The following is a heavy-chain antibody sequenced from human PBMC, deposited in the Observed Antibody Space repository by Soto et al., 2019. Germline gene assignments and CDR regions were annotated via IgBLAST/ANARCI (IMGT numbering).Heavy chain of an antibody. CDR2: ISYDGSNK. CDR1: GFTFSSYG. V-gene: IGHV3-30*03. CDR3: ARDLSPAATSYYSMDV. J-gene: IGHJ6*02. Sequence: GGSLRLSCAASGFTFSSYGMHWVRQAPGKGLEWVAVISYDGSNKYYADSVKGRFTISRDNSKNTLYLQMNSLRAEDTAVYYCARDLSPAATSYYSMDVWVQGTTVTVS. D-gene: IGHD2-2*01.